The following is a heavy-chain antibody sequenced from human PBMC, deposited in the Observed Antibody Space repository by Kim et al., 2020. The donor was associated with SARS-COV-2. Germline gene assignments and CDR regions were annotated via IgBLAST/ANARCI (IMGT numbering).Heavy chain of an antibody. Sequence: SETLSLTCAVYGGSFSGYYWSWIRQPPGKGLEWIGEINHSGSTNYNPSLKSRVTISVDTSKNQFPLKLSSVTAADTAVYYWASCIAVAGTACVDYWGQGTLVTVSS. CDR1: GGSFSGYY. CDR2: INHSGST. V-gene: IGHV4-34*01. J-gene: IGHJ4*02. D-gene: IGHD6-19*01. CDR3: ASCIAVAGTACVDY.